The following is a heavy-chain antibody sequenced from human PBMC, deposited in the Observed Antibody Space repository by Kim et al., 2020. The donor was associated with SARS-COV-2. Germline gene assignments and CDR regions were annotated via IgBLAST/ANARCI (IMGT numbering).Heavy chain of an antibody. D-gene: IGHD3-22*01. V-gene: IGHV3-23*01. J-gene: IGHJ4*02. CDR2: ISGGGDNT. CDR1: GFTFSINA. Sequence: GGSLRLSCAASGFTFSINAMTWVRQAPGKGPEWVAVISGGGDNTQYADSVKGRFTISRDNSKNTLYLQMNSLRAEDTAIYYCVKDRSSRTGGYYYTDYWGQGTLVTVCS. CDR3: VKDRSSRTGGYYYTDY.